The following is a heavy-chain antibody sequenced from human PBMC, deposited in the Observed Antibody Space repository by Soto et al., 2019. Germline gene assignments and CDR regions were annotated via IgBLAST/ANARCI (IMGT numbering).Heavy chain of an antibody. J-gene: IGHJ4*02. CDR2: ISYDGSNK. CDR1: GFTFSSYA. Sequence: QVQLVESGGGVVQPGRSLRLSCAASGFTFSSYAMHWVRQAPGKGLEWVAVISYDGSNKYYADSVKGRFTISRDNSKNTLYLRMNSLRAEDTAVYYCASGNIAVAGGSDYWGQGTLVTVSS. D-gene: IGHD6-19*01. V-gene: IGHV3-30-3*01. CDR3: ASGNIAVAGGSDY.